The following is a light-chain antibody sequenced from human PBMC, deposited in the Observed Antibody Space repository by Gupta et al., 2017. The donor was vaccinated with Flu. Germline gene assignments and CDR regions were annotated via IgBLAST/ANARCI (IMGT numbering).Light chain of an antibody. V-gene: IGKV1-39*01. CDR1: QSISSY. J-gene: IGKJ1*01. CDR2: AAS. Sequence: DIQMTQSPSSLSASVGDRVTITCRASQSISSYLDRYQQKPGKAPKLLIYAASSLQSGIPARFSGSGSGTDFSLTISRLQREDFATYCCQQCEGTPWTFGQGTKVEI. CDR3: QQCEGTPWT.